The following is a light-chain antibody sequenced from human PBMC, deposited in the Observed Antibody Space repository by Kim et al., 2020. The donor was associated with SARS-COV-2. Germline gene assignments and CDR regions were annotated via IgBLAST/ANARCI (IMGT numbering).Light chain of an antibody. CDR1: NIGPAYD. CDR3: QTYDSGHVG. V-gene: IGLV1-40*01. CDR2: GDI. Sequence: GAPGQTVTISCTGSNIGPAYDVHWYQQFPGSAPKLLIYGDIHRPSGVPDRFSGSKSGTSASLAITGLQGEDEADYFCQTYDSGHVGFGGGTQLTVL. J-gene: IGLJ2*01.